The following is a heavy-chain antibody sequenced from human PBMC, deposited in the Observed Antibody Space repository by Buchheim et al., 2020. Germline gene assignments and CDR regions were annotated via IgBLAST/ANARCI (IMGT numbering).Heavy chain of an antibody. Sequence: EVQLVESGGGLVKPGGSLRLSCAASGFTFSSYSMNWVRQAPGKGLEWVSSISSSSSYIYYADSVKGRFTISRDNAKNSLSLQMNSLRAEDTAVYYCARDGGPEAYYDFWSGRDYFDYWGQGTL. CDR2: ISSSSSYI. CDR1: GFTFSSYS. D-gene: IGHD3-3*01. J-gene: IGHJ4*02. V-gene: IGHV3-21*01. CDR3: ARDGGPEAYYDFWSGRDYFDY.